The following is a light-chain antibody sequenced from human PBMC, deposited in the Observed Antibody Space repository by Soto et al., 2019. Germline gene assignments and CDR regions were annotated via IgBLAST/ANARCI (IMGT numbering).Light chain of an antibody. CDR2: KAS. CDR1: QTISSW. J-gene: IGKJ1*01. Sequence: DIQMTQSPSTLSGSVGDRVTITCRASQTISSWLAWYQQKPGQAPKLLSYKASTLKSGVPSRFSGSGSGTEFTLTISSLQPDDFATYDCQHYNSYSEAFGQGTKVELK. V-gene: IGKV1-5*03. CDR3: QHYNSYSEA.